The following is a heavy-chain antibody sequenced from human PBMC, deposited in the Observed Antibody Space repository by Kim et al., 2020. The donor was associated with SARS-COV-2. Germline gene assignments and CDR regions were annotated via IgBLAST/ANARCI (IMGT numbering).Heavy chain of an antibody. Sequence: ASVKVSCKASGYTFTSYDINWVRQATGQGLEWMGWMNPNSGNTGYAQKFQGRVTMTRNTSISTAYMELSSLRSEDTAVYYCARGPMQTLYSGYDLNGEIDYWGQGTLVTVSS. CDR3: ARGPMQTLYSGYDLNGEIDY. CDR2: MNPNSGNT. CDR1: GYTFTSYD. J-gene: IGHJ4*02. V-gene: IGHV1-8*01. D-gene: IGHD5-12*01.